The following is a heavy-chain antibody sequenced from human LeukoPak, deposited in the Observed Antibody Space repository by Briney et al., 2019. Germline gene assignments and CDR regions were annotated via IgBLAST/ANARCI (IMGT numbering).Heavy chain of an antibody. D-gene: IGHD3-22*01. CDR3: ARGPTYYYDSSGSPFDY. Sequence: SETLSLTCAVYGGSFSGYYWSWIRQPPGKGLEWIGEINHSGSTNYNPSLKSRVTISADTSKNQFSLKLSSVTAADTAVYYCARGPTYYYDSSGSPFDYWGQGTLVTVSS. CDR2: INHSGST. CDR1: GGSFSGYY. J-gene: IGHJ4*02. V-gene: IGHV4-34*01.